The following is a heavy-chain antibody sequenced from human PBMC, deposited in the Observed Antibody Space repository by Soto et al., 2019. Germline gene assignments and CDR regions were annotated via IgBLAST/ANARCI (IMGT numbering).Heavy chain of an antibody. CDR1: GFTFRSYA. Sequence: PGGSLRLSCVASGFTFRSYAMAWVRQTPGKGLEWVSAFSGSGDSAHYADSVRGRFTISRDNSKNTLFLQMNSLRTEDTGIYYCAKRTSSQQFDYWGQGTLVTVSS. CDR3: AKRTSSQQFDY. J-gene: IGHJ4*02. V-gene: IGHV3-23*01. D-gene: IGHD2-2*01. CDR2: FSGSGDSA.